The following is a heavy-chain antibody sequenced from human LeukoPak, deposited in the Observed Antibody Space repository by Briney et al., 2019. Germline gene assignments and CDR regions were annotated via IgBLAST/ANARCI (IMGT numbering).Heavy chain of an antibody. CDR1: GGSISIYY. CDR3: ARVVTSSLYFFDY. CDR2: IFTSGIT. Sequence: SEALSLTCTVSGGSISIYYWNWIRQPAGKGLEWMVRIFTSGITNYNPSLKSRVTMSVDTSKNQFSMSLKSVTAADTAVYYCARVVTSSLYFFDYWGQGTLVSVSS. J-gene: IGHJ4*02. D-gene: IGHD2-21*02. V-gene: IGHV4-4*07.